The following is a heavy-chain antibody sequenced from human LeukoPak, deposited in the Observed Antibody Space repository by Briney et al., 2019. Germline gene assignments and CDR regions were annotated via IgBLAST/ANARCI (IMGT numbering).Heavy chain of an antibody. D-gene: IGHD1-26*01. Sequence: PSETLSLTCTVSGGAISSYYWSWIRQPPGKGLEWIGYIYYSGRTNYNPSLKSRVTISVDTSKNQFSPKLSSVTAADTAVYYCARESGTKRAFDIWGQGTMVTVSS. CDR1: GGAISSYY. J-gene: IGHJ3*02. CDR3: ARESGTKRAFDI. V-gene: IGHV4-59*01. CDR2: IYYSGRT.